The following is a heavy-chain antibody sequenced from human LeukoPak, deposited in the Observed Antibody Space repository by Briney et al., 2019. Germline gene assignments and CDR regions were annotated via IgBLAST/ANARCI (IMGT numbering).Heavy chain of an antibody. V-gene: IGHV1-2*02. J-gene: IGHJ5*02. CDR3: ARNPCSGGSCYSNWFDP. CDR1: GYTFTDYY. Sequence: ASVKVSCKASGYTFTDYYMHWVRQAPGQGLEWMGWINPNSGGTNYAQKFQGRVTMTRDKSISTAYMELSSLRSEDTAVYYCARNPCSGGSCYSNWFDPWGQGTLVTVSS. D-gene: IGHD2-15*01. CDR2: INPNSGGT.